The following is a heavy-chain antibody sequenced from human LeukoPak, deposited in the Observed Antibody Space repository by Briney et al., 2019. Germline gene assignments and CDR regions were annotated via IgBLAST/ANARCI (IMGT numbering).Heavy chain of an antibody. J-gene: IGHJ4*02. CDR2: INHSGST. CDR3: ARADYDILTGYSPLPDY. D-gene: IGHD3-9*01. Sequence: SETLSLTCAVYGGSFSGYYWSWIRQPPGKGLEWIGEINHSGSTNYNPSLKSRVTISVDTSKNQFSLKLSSVTAADTAVYYCARADYDILTGYSPLPDYWGQGTLVTVSS. CDR1: GGSFSGYY. V-gene: IGHV4-34*01.